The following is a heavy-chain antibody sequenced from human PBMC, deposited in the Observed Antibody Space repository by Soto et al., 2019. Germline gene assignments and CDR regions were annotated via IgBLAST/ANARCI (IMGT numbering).Heavy chain of an antibody. V-gene: IGHV3-48*01. D-gene: IGHD4-4*01. CDR2: ISSSGTTI. Sequence: GVSLRLSCAASGFTFSSYSMNWVRQAPGKGLEWVSYISSSGTTIYYADSVKGRFTISRDNSKNTLYLQMNSLRAEDTAVYYCARDPMTTVTSFDYWGQGTLVTVSS. CDR1: GFTFSSYS. CDR3: ARDPMTTVTSFDY. J-gene: IGHJ4*02.